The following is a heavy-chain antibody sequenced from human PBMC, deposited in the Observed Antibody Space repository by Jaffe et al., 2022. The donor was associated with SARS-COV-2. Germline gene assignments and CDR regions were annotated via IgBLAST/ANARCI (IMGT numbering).Heavy chain of an antibody. V-gene: IGHV3-74*01. D-gene: IGHD6-19*01. Sequence: EVQLVESGGGLVQPGGSLRLSCAASGFTFSSYWMHWVRQAPGKGLVWVSRINSDGSSTSYADSVKGRFTISRDNAKNTLYLQMNSLRAEDTAVYYCARDKRGSGWLYGMDVWGQGTTVTVSS. CDR2: INSDGSST. J-gene: IGHJ6*02. CDR3: ARDKRGSGWLYGMDV. CDR1: GFTFSSYW.